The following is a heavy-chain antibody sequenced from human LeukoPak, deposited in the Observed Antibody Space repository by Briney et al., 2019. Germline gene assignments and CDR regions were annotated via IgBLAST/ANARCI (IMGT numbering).Heavy chain of an antibody. Sequence: GASVKVSCKASGYTFTSYGISWVRQAPGQGLEWMGWISAYNGNTNYAQKLQGRVTMTTDTSTSTAYTELRSLRSDDTAVYYCARAEGPRYYDFWSGHHDAFDIWGQGTMVTVSS. CDR1: GYTFTSYG. CDR2: ISAYNGNT. CDR3: ARAEGPRYYDFWSGHHDAFDI. D-gene: IGHD3-3*01. V-gene: IGHV1-18*01. J-gene: IGHJ3*02.